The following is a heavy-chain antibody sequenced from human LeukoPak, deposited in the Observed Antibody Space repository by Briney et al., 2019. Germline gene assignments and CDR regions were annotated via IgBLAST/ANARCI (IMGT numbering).Heavy chain of an antibody. CDR2: INNSGSRI. V-gene: IGHV3-74*01. CDR3: AREWSCDY. Sequence: PGGSLRLSCAASGFTFSTYWMHWVRQAPGKGLVWVSGINNSGSRINYADSVKGRFTISRDNAKNTLYLQMNSLRAEDTAVYYCAREWSCDYWGQGTLVTVSA. CDR1: GFTFSTYW. J-gene: IGHJ4*02. D-gene: IGHD2-15*01.